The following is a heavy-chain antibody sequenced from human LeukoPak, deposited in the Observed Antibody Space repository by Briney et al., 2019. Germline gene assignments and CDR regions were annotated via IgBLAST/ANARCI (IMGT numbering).Heavy chain of an antibody. D-gene: IGHD3-10*01. V-gene: IGHV4-31*03. CDR1: GGSISGGVYY. CDR3: ARDGGGGSGSYSRYLDS. Sequence: SETLSLTCTVSGGSISGGVYYWSWIRQHPGKGLEWIGYIYHSGSAYYNPSLKSRVTISVDTSKNQFSLKLSSVTAADTAVYYCARDGGGGSGSYSRYLDSWGQGTLVTVYS. J-gene: IGHJ4*02. CDR2: IYHSGSA.